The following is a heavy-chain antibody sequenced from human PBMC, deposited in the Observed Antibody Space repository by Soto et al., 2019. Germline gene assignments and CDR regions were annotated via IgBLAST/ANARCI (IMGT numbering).Heavy chain of an antibody. J-gene: IGHJ6*03. V-gene: IGHV4-34*01. Sequence: SETLSLTCVASGGSLSDYFWSWIRQPPGMALEWIGEINHLGSINYNPSLKSRVTMSVDTSKNQFSLTLNSVTAADTATYYCARGGISHWAYFYYMDVWDRGTTVT. D-gene: IGHD2-21*01. CDR2: INHLGSI. CDR3: ARGGISHWAYFYYMDV. CDR1: GGSLSDYF.